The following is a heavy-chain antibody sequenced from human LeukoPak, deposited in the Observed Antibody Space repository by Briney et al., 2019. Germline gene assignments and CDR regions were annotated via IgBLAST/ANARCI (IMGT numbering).Heavy chain of an antibody. CDR2: ISSYSGKT. CDR1: GYRFTSYS. J-gene: IGHJ4*02. Sequence: ASVKVSCKASGYRFTSYSISWVRQAPGHGLEWVGWISSYSGKTNYGKNLQGRVNMTTDTSTSTAYMELRSLRSDDTAIYYCARDYDSSKDGNDYWGQGTLVTVSS. CDR3: ARDYDSSKDGNDY. D-gene: IGHD3-22*01. V-gene: IGHV1-18*01.